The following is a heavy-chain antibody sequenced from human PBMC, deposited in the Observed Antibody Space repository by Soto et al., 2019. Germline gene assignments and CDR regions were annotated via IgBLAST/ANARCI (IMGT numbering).Heavy chain of an antibody. CDR2: IWYDGSNK. Sequence: GGSLRLSCAASGFTFSSYGMHWVRQAPGKGLEWVAVIWYDGSNKYYADSVKGRFTISRDNSKNTLYLQMNSLRAEDTAVYYCARDNVYYYGSGSYYGMDVWGQGTTVTVSS. CDR1: GFTFSSYG. V-gene: IGHV3-33*01. D-gene: IGHD3-10*01. CDR3: ARDNVYYYGSGSYYGMDV. J-gene: IGHJ6*02.